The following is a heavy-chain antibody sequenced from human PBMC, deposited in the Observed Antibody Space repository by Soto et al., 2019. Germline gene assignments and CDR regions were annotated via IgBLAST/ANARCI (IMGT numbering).Heavy chain of an antibody. J-gene: IGHJ5*01. D-gene: IGHD6-13*01. CDR3: ARTERAAGTDWWFYA. Sequence: QLQLQESGPGLVKPSETLSLTCTVSGGSISSSSFHWGWIRQPPGKGLEWIGRIYYSGSTYYSPSAMRRVTSSIVTTNTQIPLKLSAVIATDTAVDYWARTERAAGTDWWFYACGQGTLVTVSS. V-gene: IGHV4-39*01. CDR1: GGSISSSSFH. CDR2: IYYSGST.